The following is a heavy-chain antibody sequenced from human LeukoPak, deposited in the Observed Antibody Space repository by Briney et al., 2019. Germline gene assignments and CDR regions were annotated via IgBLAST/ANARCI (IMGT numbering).Heavy chain of an antibody. CDR1: GYTFTSYD. CDR2: MNPNSGNT. J-gene: IGHJ6*02. D-gene: IGHD2-8*01. CDR3: ARGSVLMVYATHYGMDV. Sequence: ASVKVSCTASGYTFTSYDINWVRQATGQGLEWVGWMNPNSGNTGYAQKFQGRVTMTRNTSISTAYMELSSLRSEDTAVYYCARGSVLMVYATHYGMDVWGQGTTVTVFS. V-gene: IGHV1-8*01.